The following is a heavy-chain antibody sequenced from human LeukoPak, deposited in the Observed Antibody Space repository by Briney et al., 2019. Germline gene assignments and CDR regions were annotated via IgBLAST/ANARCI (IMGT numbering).Heavy chain of an antibody. CDR3: AKTRTNYYDSSGYSYYFDY. Sequence: GGSLRLSCAASGFTFSDYYMSWVRQAPGKGLEWVSAISGSGGSTYYADSVKGRFTISRDNSQNTLYLQMNSLRAEDTAVYYCAKTRTNYYDSSGYSYYFDYWGQGTLVTVSS. J-gene: IGHJ4*02. D-gene: IGHD3-22*01. V-gene: IGHV3-23*01. CDR2: ISGSGGST. CDR1: GFTFSDYY.